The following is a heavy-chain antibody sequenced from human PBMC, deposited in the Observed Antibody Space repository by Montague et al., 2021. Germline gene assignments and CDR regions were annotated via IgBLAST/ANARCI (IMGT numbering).Heavy chain of an antibody. CDR3: ARERDRYYYMDI. V-gene: IGHV4-38-2*02. CDR1: RSLINSDYY. CDR2: VSHGGRT. Sequence: SETLSLTCTVSRSLINSDYYCGWIRQPPGKGLEWMGSVSHGGRTYYNPSLKSRATISVDTSNNHFSLKLSSVIAADTAMYYCARERDRYYYMDIWGKGTTVTVSS. J-gene: IGHJ6*03.